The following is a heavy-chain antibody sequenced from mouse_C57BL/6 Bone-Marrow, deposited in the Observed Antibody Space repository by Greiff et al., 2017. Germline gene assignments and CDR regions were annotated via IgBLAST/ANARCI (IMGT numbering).Heavy chain of an antibody. J-gene: IGHJ2*01. V-gene: IGHV2-2*01. CDR3: ARNFGYDEGYYFDD. CDR1: GFSLTSYG. D-gene: IGHD2-2*01. CDR2: IWSGGST. Sequence: VQLQQSGPGLVQPSQSLSITCTVSGFSLTSYGVHWVRQSPGKGLEWLGVIWSGGSTDYNAAFISRLSISKDNSKSQVFFKMNSLQADDTAIYXCARNFGYDEGYYFDDWGKGTTLTVSS.